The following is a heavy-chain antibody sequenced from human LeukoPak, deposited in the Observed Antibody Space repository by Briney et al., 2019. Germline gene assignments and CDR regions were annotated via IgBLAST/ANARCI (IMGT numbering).Heavy chain of an antibody. CDR3: ARVWVRRGTLYGMDV. V-gene: IGHV4-34*09. Sequence: TSETLSLTCAVYGGSFSGYYWSWIRQPPVKGLEWIGYIYYSGSTYYNPSLKSRVTISVDTSKNQFSLKLSSVTAADTAVYYCARVWVRRGTLYGMDVWGQGTTVTVSS. CDR2: IYYSGST. CDR1: GGSFSGYY. J-gene: IGHJ6*02. D-gene: IGHD3-16*01.